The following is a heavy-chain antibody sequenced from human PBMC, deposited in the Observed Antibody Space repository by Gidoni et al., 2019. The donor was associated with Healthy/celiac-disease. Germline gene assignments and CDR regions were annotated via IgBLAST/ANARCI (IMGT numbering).Heavy chain of an antibody. D-gene: IGHD2-2*01. Sequence: QVQLQQWGAGLLTPSEPLSLTCAVYGGSFSVYYWSGIRQPPGKGLAWIGEINHSGSTNYNPSLQSRVTISVDTSKNQFSLKLSSVTAADTAVYYCARGRGVVPAYYYYYGMDVWGQGTTVTVSS. CDR3: ARGRGVVPAYYYYYGMDV. V-gene: IGHV4-34*01. CDR2: INHSGST. CDR1: GGSFSVYY. J-gene: IGHJ6*02.